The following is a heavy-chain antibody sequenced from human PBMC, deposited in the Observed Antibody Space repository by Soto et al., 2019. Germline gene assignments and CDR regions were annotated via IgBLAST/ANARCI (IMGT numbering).Heavy chain of an antibody. CDR2: IIPIFGTA. CDR3: ARDYYDSSGYYGSLDY. CDR1: GGTFSSYA. D-gene: IGHD3-22*01. Sequence: SVKVSCKASGGTFSSYAISWMRQAPGQGLEWMGGIIPIFGTANYAQKFQGRVTITADESTSTAYMELSSLRSEDTAVYYCARDYYDSSGYYGSLDYWGQGTLVTVSS. J-gene: IGHJ4*02. V-gene: IGHV1-69*13.